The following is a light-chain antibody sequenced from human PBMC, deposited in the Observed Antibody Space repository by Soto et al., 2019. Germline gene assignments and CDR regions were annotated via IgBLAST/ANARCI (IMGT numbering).Light chain of an antibody. V-gene: IGKV3-20*01. CDR3: QQYGDSPQT. Sequence: EIVLTHSPGTLSLSPGERATLSCRASQSVGSSLSWYQQKPGQAPRLLFFGASNRATAIPDRFSGSGFGTDFTLTITRLEPEDFAVYYCQQYGDSPQTFGPGTKVDNK. CDR1: QSVGSS. CDR2: GAS. J-gene: IGKJ1*01.